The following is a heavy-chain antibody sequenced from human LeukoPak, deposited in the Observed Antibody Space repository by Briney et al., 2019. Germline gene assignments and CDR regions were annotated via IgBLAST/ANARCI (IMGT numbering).Heavy chain of an antibody. CDR2: ITSTSGDM. Sequence: PGGSLGLSCAASGFTFKSYSMNWVRQAPGKGLEWVAFITSTSGDMFYADSVKGQFTISRDNAKNSLYLQMDSLRAEDTAVYYCARAAGYYFDYWGQGSLVTVSS. CDR1: GFTFKSYS. J-gene: IGHJ4*02. V-gene: IGHV3-21*05. CDR3: ARAAGYYFDY.